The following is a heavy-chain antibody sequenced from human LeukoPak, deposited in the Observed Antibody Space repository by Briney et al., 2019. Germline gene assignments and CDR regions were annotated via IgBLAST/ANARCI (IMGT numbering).Heavy chain of an antibody. D-gene: IGHD6-19*01. Sequence: ASVKVSCKASGYTFTSYGISRVRQAHAQGLEWKGGISAYNGNTNYAQKLHGRLTMTTDPSTSTAYMELRSLRSDATAVYYCARDVVRDSSGWYGGDFDYWGQGTLVTVSS. J-gene: IGHJ4*02. V-gene: IGHV1-18*01. CDR1: GYTFTSYG. CDR2: ISAYNGNT. CDR3: ARDVVRDSSGWYGGDFDY.